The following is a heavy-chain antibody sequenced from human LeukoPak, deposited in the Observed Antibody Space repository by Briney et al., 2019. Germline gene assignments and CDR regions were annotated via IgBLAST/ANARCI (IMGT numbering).Heavy chain of an antibody. J-gene: IGHJ3*02. CDR3: ARPRRYSGYDEYAFDI. CDR1: GYTFTGYY. Sequence: ASVKVSCKASGYTFTGYYMHWVRQAPGQGLEWMGWINPNSGGTNYAQKFQGRVTMTRDTSISTAYLQWSSLKASDTAMYYCARPRRYSGYDEYAFDIWGQGTMVTVSS. V-gene: IGHV1-2*02. D-gene: IGHD5-12*01. CDR2: INPNSGGT.